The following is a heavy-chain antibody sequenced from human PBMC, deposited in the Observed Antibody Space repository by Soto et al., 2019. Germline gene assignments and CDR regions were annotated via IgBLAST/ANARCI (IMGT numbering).Heavy chain of an antibody. CDR2: ISSSGSTI. J-gene: IGHJ6*02. D-gene: IGHD3-3*01. CDR1: GFTFSDYY. V-gene: IGHV3-11*01. Sequence: GSLRLSCAASGFTFSDYYMSWIRQAPGKGLEWVSYISSSGSTIYYADSVKGRFTISRDNPKNLLYLQMNSLRAEDTAVYYCARETHPLDTIFGVVSFYYYYGMDVWGQGTTVTVSS. CDR3: ARETHPLDTIFGVVSFYYYYGMDV.